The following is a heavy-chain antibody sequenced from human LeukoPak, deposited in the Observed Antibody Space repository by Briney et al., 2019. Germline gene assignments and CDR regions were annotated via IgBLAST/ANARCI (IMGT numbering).Heavy chain of an antibody. D-gene: IGHD6-19*01. CDR3: GRDHGSDWHYFDY. Sequence: GGSLRLSCAASGFTFSSYEMNWVRQAPGKGLEWVSYISSSGNTIYYADSVKGRFTISRDNAKNSLYLQMNSLRAEVTAVYYCGRDHGSDWHYFDYWGQGTLVTVSS. CDR1: GFTFSSYE. CDR2: ISSSGNTI. J-gene: IGHJ4*02. V-gene: IGHV3-48*03.